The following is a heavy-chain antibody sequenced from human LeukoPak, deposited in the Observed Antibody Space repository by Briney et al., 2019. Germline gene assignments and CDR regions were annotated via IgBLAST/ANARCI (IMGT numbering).Heavy chain of an antibody. CDR3: SRGGLRFLEWSKQGFDY. Sequence: GESLKISCKGSGYSFTSYWIGWVRHMPGKGLEWMGIIYPGDSDTRYSPSFQGQVTISADKSISTAYLQWSSLKASDTAMYYCSRGGLRFLEWSKQGFDYWGQGTLVTVSS. CDR1: GYSFTSYW. V-gene: IGHV5-51*01. CDR2: IYPGDSDT. J-gene: IGHJ4*02. D-gene: IGHD3-3*01.